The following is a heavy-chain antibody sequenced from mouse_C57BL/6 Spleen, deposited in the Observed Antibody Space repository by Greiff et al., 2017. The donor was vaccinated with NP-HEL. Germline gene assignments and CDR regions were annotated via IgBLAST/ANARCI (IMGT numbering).Heavy chain of an antibody. J-gene: IGHJ1*03. CDR3: AREDCGSSLSVFDV. D-gene: IGHD1-1*01. CDR1: GYSITSGYY. Sequence: DVQLQESGPGLVKPSQSLSLTCSVTGYSITSGYYWNWIRQFPGNKLEWMGYISYDGSNNYNPSLKNRISITRDTSKNQFFLKLNSVTTEDTATYYCAREDCGSSLSVFDVWGTGTTVTVSS. CDR2: ISYDGSN. V-gene: IGHV3-6*01.